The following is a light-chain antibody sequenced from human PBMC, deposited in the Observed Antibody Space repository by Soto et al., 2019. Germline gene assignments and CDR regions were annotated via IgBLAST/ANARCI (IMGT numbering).Light chain of an antibody. J-gene: IGKJ5*01. V-gene: IGKV3-20*01. CDR2: GAS. Sequence: EMVLTQFPGILSLSPGERASLSCGASQSISSSFLAWYQQKPGQAPRLLIYGASSRATGIPDRFSGTGSETDFTLTISRLEPEDFAVYYCQQYDNSPITFGQGTRLEIK. CDR3: QQYDNSPIT. CDR1: QSISSSF.